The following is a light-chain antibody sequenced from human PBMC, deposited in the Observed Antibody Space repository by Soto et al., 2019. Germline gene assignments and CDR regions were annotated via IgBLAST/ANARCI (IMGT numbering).Light chain of an antibody. CDR1: SSDVGVYNH. Sequence: QSALIQPASVSGSPGQSITISCTGTSSDVGVYNHVSWYQQHPGKAPKLIIYEVTNRPSGVSNRFSGSKSGNTASLTISGLQAEDEAYYYCSSYTDRNNLVFGTGTKLTVL. J-gene: IGLJ1*01. CDR2: EVT. CDR3: SSYTDRNNLV. V-gene: IGLV2-14*01.